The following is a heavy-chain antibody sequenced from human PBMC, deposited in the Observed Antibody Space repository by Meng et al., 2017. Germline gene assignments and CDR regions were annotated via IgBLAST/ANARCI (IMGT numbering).Heavy chain of an antibody. V-gene: IGHV1-69*01. J-gene: IGHJ4*02. CDR1: GDIFSSYA. Sequence: LELTAAGWDKPVLLVKGSCKAYGDIFSSYALSWLRQALGQGLGWMGGIIPIFGTANYAQKFQGRVTITADESTSTAYMELNSLRSEDTAVYYCAMILRNSYGDYEDYWGQGTLVTVSS. CDR2: IIPIFGTA. CDR3: AMILRNSYGDYEDY. D-gene: IGHD4-17*01.